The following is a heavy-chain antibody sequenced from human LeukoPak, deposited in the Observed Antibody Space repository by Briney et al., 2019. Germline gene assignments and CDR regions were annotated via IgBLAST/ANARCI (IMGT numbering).Heavy chain of an antibody. CDR1: GFTFGDYA. CDR2: ISWNGGSR. Sequence: PGGSLRLSCAASGFTFGDYAMHWGRQLPGKGLEWVSFISWNGGSRYYTDSVKGRFTISRDNSKNSLYLQMNSLRIEDTALYYCAKDMGYSSDWYPYDHWGRGTLVTVSS. V-gene: IGHV3-43*01. J-gene: IGHJ4*02. D-gene: IGHD5-12*01. CDR3: AKDMGYSSDWYPYDH.